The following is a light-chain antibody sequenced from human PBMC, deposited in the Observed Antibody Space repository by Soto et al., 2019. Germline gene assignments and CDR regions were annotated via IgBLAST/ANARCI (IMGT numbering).Light chain of an antibody. V-gene: IGKV1-5*01. CDR3: LEYSSHSWT. CDR1: RSISDW. CDR2: DAS. Sequence: DKDMYQSLCTVSSSDREKISMTSGDSRSISDWLAWYQQKPGKAPELLIFDASSLKSGVTSRFSGSGSGTEFTLTFSMLQPDEDATYYCLEYSSHSWTFGQGTKVDI. J-gene: IGKJ1*01.